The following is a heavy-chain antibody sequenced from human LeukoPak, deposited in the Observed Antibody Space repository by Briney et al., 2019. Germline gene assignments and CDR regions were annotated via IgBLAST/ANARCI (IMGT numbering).Heavy chain of an antibody. D-gene: IGHD6-13*01. J-gene: IGHJ3*02. CDR2: INPNSCGT. CDR3: CVGSSWPDAFDI. Sequence: ASVKVSCKASGYTFTGYYMHLVRQAPGQGLEWMGWINPNSCGTNYAQKFQGRVTMSRDTSMIKDTMYMNRLSADDTAVYYWCVGSSWPDAFDIWGQGTMLTVSS. CDR1: GYTFTGYY. V-gene: IGHV1-2*02.